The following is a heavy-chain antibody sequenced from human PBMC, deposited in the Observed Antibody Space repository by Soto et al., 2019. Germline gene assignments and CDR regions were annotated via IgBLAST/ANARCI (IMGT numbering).Heavy chain of an antibody. D-gene: IGHD3-10*01. V-gene: IGHV4-39*01. Sequence: WETLSLTCTVSGGSISSYYWGWIRQPPGKRLEWIGGMYYSVSTYFNPSLKSRVTISVDTSKNQFSLKLSSVTAADTAVYYCARWYGSEVFDYWGQGTLVTVSS. CDR2: MYYSVST. CDR3: ARWYGSEVFDY. CDR1: GGSISSYY. J-gene: IGHJ4*02.